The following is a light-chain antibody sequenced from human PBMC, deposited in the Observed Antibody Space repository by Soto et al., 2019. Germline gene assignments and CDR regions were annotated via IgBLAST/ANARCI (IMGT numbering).Light chain of an antibody. J-gene: IGKJ1*01. Sequence: ILFAQSPTTLSLSPGGRATLSWRASQSVSSYLAWYQQKPGQAPRLLIYDASTRATGIPARFSGSGSGTEFTLTISSLQSEDFAVYYCQQYNNWPQTFGQGTKVDIK. CDR1: QSVSSY. CDR2: DAS. CDR3: QQYNNWPQT. V-gene: IGKV3-15*01.